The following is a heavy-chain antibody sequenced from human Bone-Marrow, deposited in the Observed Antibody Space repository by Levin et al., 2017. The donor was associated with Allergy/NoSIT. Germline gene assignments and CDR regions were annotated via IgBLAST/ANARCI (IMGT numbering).Heavy chain of an antibody. V-gene: IGHV5-51*01. Sequence: GGSLRLSCKGSGYTFPNYWIGWVRQMPGKGLEWMGSIYPHDSHIKYSPSFQGQVTFSADKSTSTAYLQWSRLKASDSAMYFCARPPTAHYPQEHFHLWGQGTLVTVSS. CDR1: GYTFPNYW. CDR2: IYPHDSHI. CDR3: ARPPTAHYPQEHFHL. J-gene: IGHJ1*01. D-gene: IGHD1/OR15-1a*01.